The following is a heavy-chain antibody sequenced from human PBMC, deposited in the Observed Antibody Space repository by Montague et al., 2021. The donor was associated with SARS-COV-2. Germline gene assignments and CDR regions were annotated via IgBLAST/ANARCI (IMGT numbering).Heavy chain of an antibody. V-gene: IGHV6-1*01. CDR3: VRGIEAAGSYDY. CDR2: TYYRSMWKS. Sequence: CAISGDSVSSNSATWNWIRQSPSRGLEWLGRTYYRSMWKSDYARSVKSRIAINPDTSKSQFSLQLSSVTPEDTALYYCVRGIEAAGSYDYWGQGTPVIVSS. CDR1: GDSVSSNSAT. D-gene: IGHD6-13*01. J-gene: IGHJ4*02.